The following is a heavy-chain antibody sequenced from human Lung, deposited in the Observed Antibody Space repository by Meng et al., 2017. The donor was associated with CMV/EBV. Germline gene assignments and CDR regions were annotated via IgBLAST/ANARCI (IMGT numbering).Heavy chain of an antibody. V-gene: IGHV3-7*01. Sequence: GGSLRLSCKVSGFTFSNYWMNWVRQTPEKGLEWVANIKKDGSEKNYLGSVKGRFTISRDNAKNSLYLQMNRLRVEDTAVYYCARDFDYWGQGTLVTVSS. CDR3: ARDFDY. CDR1: GFTFSNYW. CDR2: IKKDGSEK. J-gene: IGHJ4*02.